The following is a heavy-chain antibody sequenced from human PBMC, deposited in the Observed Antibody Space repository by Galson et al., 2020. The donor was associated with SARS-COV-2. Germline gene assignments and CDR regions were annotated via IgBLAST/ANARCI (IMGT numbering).Heavy chain of an antibody. CDR1: GFTFSDYY. CDR2: ISSSGSTI. D-gene: IGHD5-18*01. J-gene: IGHJ4*02. Sequence: GESLKISCAASGFTFSDYYMSWIRQAPGKGLEWVSNISSSGSTIYYADSVKGRFTISRDNAKNSLYLQMNSLRAEDTAVYYCARVAPSILYSYGWYYFDYWGQGTLVTVSS. CDR3: ARVAPSILYSYGWYYFDY. V-gene: IGHV3-11*04.